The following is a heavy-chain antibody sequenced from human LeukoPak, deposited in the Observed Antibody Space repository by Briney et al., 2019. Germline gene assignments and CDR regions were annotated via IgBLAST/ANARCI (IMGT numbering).Heavy chain of an antibody. J-gene: IGHJ6*03. V-gene: IGHV3-20*04. CDR1: GFTFDDYG. Sequence: PGGSLRLSCAASGFTFDDYGMSWVRQAPGKGLEWVSSINWNGDGTGYAQSVKGRFTISRDNAKNSLYLQMNSLRAEDTALYYCARVPVMDFYYYSYMDVWGKGTTITVSS. D-gene: IGHD2-8*01. CDR3: ARVPVMDFYYYSYMDV. CDR2: INWNGDGT.